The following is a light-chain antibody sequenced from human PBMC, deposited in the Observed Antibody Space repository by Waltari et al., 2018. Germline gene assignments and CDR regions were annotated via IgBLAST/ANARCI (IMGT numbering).Light chain of an antibody. Sequence: ELVLTQSPGTLSLSPGERATLSCRARQSVGRALVWYQQKPGQAPRLLIYDTSTRAAGTPDRFSGSGFGTDFSLTISRLEPEDFAVYYCQKYERLPATFGQGTKVEIK. CDR2: DTS. J-gene: IGKJ1*01. V-gene: IGKV3-20*01. CDR1: QSVGRA. CDR3: QKYERLPAT.